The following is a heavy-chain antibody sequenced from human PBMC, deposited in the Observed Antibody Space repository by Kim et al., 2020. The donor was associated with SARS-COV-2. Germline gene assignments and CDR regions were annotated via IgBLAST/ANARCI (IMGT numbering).Heavy chain of an antibody. Sequence: GGSLRLSCAASGFTFSSYEMHWVRQATGKGLEWVSAIGTAGDTYYPGSVKGRFTISRENAKNSLYLQMNSLRAGDTAVYYCARVYYGSGFSYGMDVWGQGTTVTVSS. J-gene: IGHJ6*02. CDR3: ARVYYGSGFSYGMDV. D-gene: IGHD3-10*01. CDR1: GFTFSSYE. V-gene: IGHV3-13*01. CDR2: IGTAGDT.